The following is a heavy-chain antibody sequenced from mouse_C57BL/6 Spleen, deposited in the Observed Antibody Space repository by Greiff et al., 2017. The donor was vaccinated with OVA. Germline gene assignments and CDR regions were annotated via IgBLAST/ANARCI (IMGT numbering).Heavy chain of an antibody. CDR2: IDPSDSYT. J-gene: IGHJ2*01. CDR1: GYTFTSYW. V-gene: IGHV1-50*01. Sequence: QVQLQQPGAELVKPGASVKLSCKASGYTFTSYWMQWVKQRPGQGLEWIGEIDPSDSYTNYNQKFKGKATLTVDTSSSTAYMQRSSRTSEDAAVYYCARYGNEDYWGQGTTLTVSS. D-gene: IGHD2-1*01. CDR3: ARYGNEDY.